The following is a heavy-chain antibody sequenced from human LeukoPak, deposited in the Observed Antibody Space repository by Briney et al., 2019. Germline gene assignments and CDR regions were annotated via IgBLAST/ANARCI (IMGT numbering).Heavy chain of an antibody. CDR1: GGSFSGYY. Sequence: PSETLSLTCAVYGGSFSGYYWSWIRQPPGKGLEWIGSIYHSGSTYYNPSLKSRVTISVDTSKNQFSLKLSSVTAADTAVYYCARDREYSYGNFDYWGQGTLVTVSS. J-gene: IGHJ4*02. D-gene: IGHD5-18*01. CDR3: ARDREYSYGNFDY. V-gene: IGHV4-34*01. CDR2: IYHSGST.